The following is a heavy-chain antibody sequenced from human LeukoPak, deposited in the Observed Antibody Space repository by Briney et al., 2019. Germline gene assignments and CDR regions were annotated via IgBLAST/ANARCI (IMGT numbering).Heavy chain of an antibody. CDR1: GVSINTCCYY. V-gene: IGHV4-61*01. CDR2: KYYSGST. Sequence: SETLSLTCDVSGVSINTCCYYWTWIRQPPGMGLEWIGYKYYSGSTRYNSSLRSRLTISLDSSKNQFSLRLTSVTAADTAVYYCARGRSYGFDFDSWGPGTLVIVSS. CDR3: ARGRSYGFDFDS. D-gene: IGHD5-18*01. J-gene: IGHJ4*02.